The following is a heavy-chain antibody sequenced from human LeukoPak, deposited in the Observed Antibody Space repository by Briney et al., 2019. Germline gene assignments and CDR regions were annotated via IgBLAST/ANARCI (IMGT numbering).Heavy chain of an antibody. J-gene: IGHJ5*02. CDR2: IIPILGIA. V-gene: IGHV1-69*04. CDR3: ARDCSSTSCWSAGFDP. CDR1: GGTFSSYA. Sequence: ASVKVSCKASGGTFSSYAISWVRQAPGQGLEWMGRIIPILGIANYAQKFQGRVTITADESTSTAYMELSSLRSEDTAVYYCARDCSSTSCWSAGFDPWGQGTLVTVSS. D-gene: IGHD2-2*01.